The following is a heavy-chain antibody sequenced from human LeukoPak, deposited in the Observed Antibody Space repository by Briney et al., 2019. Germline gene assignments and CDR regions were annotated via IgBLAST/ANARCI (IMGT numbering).Heavy chain of an antibody. V-gene: IGHV3-30*04. D-gene: IGHD2-15*01. J-gene: IGHJ5*02. Sequence: LGLCVAVAGCTIIRYAMHWVRQAPGKGLEWLAVISYDGSNKYYADSVKGRFTISRDNSKNTLYLQMNSLRAEDTAVYYCARDRYCSGGSCYSGPPWFDPWGQGTLVTVSS. CDR2: ISYDGSNK. CDR3: ARDRYCSGGSCYSGPPWFDP. CDR1: GCTIIRYA.